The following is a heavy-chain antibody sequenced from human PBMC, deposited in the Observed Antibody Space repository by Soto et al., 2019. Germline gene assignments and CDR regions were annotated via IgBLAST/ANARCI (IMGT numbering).Heavy chain of an antibody. CDR3: ARASYSSSRSFYP. D-gene: IGHD2-2*01. Sequence: PSETLSLTCTVSGGSISSRAYYWNWVRQHPEMGLEWIGYINYSGSTYYNPSLKSRVTISIDTSMNQFSLELDSVTAADTAVYYCARASYSSSRSFYPWGQGTLVTVSS. J-gene: IGHJ5*02. CDR1: GGSISSRAYY. CDR2: INYSGST. V-gene: IGHV4-31*03.